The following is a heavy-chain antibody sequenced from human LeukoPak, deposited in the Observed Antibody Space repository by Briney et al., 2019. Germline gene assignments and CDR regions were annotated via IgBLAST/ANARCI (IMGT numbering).Heavy chain of an antibody. CDR2: IFISGGT. J-gene: IGHJ4*02. D-gene: IGHD6-25*01. CDR1: GDSITSGSYY. V-gene: IGHV4-61*10. Sequence: SETLSLTCTVSGDSITSGSYYWSWIRQPAGKGLEWIGCIFISGGTNYNPSLRSRVTMSLDTSKNQFSLKMSSVTAADTAVYYCATWNFLTAAAFDFWGQGTLVTVSS. CDR3: ATWNFLTAAAFDF.